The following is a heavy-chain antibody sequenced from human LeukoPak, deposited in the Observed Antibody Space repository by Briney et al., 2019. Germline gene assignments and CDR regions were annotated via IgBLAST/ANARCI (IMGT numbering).Heavy chain of an antibody. J-gene: IGHJ4*02. CDR2: NYTSGST. CDR3: EREGIVVVPAAIPAGFDY. Sequence: SETLSLTCTVSGGSISSYYWSWIRQPAGKGLEWIGRNYTSGSTNYNPSLKSRVTMSVDTSKNQFSLKLSSVTAADTAVYYCEREGIVVVPAAIPAGFDYWGQGTLVTVSS. V-gene: IGHV4-4*07. CDR1: GGSISSYY. D-gene: IGHD2-2*01.